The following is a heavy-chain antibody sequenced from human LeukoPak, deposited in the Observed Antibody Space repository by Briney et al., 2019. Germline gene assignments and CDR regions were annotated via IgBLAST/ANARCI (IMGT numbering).Heavy chain of an antibody. V-gene: IGHV4-38-2*02. CDR1: GYSISSGYE. J-gene: IGHJ4*02. Sequence: SETLSLTCTVSGYSISSGYEWDWIRQPPGEGLEWIGSIHHSGKTYYNPSLKSRVTISVDTSKNQFSLNLNSVTAADTAVYYCARVNWIVDYWGQGTLVTVSS. CDR2: IHHSGKT. CDR3: ARVNWIVDY. D-gene: IGHD1-20*01.